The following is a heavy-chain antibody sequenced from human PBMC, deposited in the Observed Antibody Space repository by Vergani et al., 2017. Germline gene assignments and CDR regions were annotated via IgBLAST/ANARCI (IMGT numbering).Heavy chain of an antibody. CDR2: ISSSSSYI. D-gene: IGHD2-2*02. CDR1: GFTLRSYS. CDR3: ARAQWGEVPAAILEWVGYYYYYMDV. J-gene: IGHJ6*03. V-gene: IGHV3-21*04. Sequence: EVQLVESGGGLVKPGGSLRLSCAASGFTLRSYSMNWVRQAPGKGLEWVSSISSSSSYIYYADSVKGRFTISRDNAKNSLYLQMNSLRSDDTAVYYCARAQWGEVPAAILEWVGYYYYYMDVWGKGTTVTVSS.